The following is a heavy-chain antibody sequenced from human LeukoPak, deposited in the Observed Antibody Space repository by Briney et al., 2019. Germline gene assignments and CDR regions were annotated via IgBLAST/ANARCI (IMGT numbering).Heavy chain of an antibody. J-gene: IGHJ4*02. CDR3: ARDQAYRYYYDSSGYYSDY. CDR1: GFTFSSYS. V-gene: IGHV3-21*01. CDR2: ISSSSSYI. D-gene: IGHD3-22*01. Sequence: PGGSLRLSCAASGFTFSSYSMNWVRQAPGKGLEWFSSISSSSSYIYYADSVKGRFTISRDNAKNSLYLQMNSLRAEDTAVYYCARDQAYRYYYDSSGYYSDYWGQGTLVTVSS.